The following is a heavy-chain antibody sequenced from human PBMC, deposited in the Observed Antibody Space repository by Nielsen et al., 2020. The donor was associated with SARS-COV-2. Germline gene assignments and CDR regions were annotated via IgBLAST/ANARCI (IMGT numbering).Heavy chain of an antibody. D-gene: IGHD6-25*01. Sequence: GESLKISCAASGFTFSAFYMTWIRQTPGKGLEWISYISSSGMTVYYADSVKGRFTISRDNAMISVYLQMESLRAEDTAVYYCARGGYSRYDFDYWGQGTLVTVSS. V-gene: IGHV3-11*04. J-gene: IGHJ4*02. CDR1: GFTFSAFY. CDR3: ARGGYSRYDFDY. CDR2: ISSSGMTV.